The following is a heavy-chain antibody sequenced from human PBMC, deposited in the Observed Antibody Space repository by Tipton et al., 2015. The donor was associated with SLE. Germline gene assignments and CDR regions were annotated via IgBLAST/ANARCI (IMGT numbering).Heavy chain of an antibody. V-gene: IGHV4-34*01. D-gene: IGHD1-26*01. Sequence: LRLSCAVYGGSFSGYYWSWIRQPPGKGLEWIGEINHSGSTNYNPSLKSRVTISVDTSKNQFSLKLSSVTAADTAVYYCARGGGWELWYFDYWGQGPLVTVSS. CDR1: GGSFSGYY. CDR2: INHSGST. J-gene: IGHJ4*02. CDR3: ARGGGWELWYFDY.